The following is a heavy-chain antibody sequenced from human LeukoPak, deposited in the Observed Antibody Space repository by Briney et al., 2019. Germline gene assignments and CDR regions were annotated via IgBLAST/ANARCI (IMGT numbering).Heavy chain of an antibody. J-gene: IGHJ3*02. V-gene: IGHV5-51*01. CDR3: ARPMATTSFRDAFDI. D-gene: IGHD5-24*01. Sequence: AESMKISCKGSGYRFTSYWSGWGGQMPGKGMERMGIVYPGDSDTRYSPACEGPGTISADKSISTAYLQWSSLKASDTAMYYCARPMATTSFRDAFDIWGQGTMVTVSS. CDR2: VYPGDSDT. CDR1: GYRFTSYW.